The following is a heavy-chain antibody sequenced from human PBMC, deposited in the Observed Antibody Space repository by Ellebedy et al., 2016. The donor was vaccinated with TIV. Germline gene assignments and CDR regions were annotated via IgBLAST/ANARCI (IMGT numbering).Heavy chain of an antibody. Sequence: AASVKVSCKASGYTFTSYYMHWVRQAPGQGLEWMGIINPSGGSTSYAQKFQGRVTMTRDTSTSTVYMELSSLRSEDTAVYYCAREGCPGHSSSCRQDYGMDVWGQGTTVTVSS. CDR3: AREGCPGHSSSCRQDYGMDV. D-gene: IGHD6-13*01. V-gene: IGHV1-46*01. J-gene: IGHJ6*02. CDR2: INPSGGST. CDR1: GYTFTSYY.